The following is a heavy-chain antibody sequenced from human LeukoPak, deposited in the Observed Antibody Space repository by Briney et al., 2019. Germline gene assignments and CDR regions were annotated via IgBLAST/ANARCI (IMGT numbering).Heavy chain of an antibody. J-gene: IGHJ6*03. CDR2: ISYDGSNK. D-gene: IGHD6-19*01. CDR1: GFTFSSYA. V-gene: IGHV3-30*04. CDR3: AKAAQWLASGGGHYYYMDV. Sequence: GGSLRLSCAASGFTFSSYAMHWVRQAPGKGLEWVAVISYDGSNKYYADSVKGRFTISGDNSKNTLYLQMNSLRAEDTAVYYCAKAAQWLASGGGHYYYMDVWGKGTTVTVSS.